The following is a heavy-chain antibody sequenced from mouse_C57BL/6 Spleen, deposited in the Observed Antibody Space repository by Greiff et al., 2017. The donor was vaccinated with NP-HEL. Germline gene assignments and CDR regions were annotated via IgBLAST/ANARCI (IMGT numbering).Heavy chain of an antibody. CDR2: IRGKSSNYAT. D-gene: IGHD1-1*01. J-gene: IGHJ4*01. V-gene: IGHV10-3*01. CDR1: GFTFNTYA. CDR3: VRDGPSYYYGSSHFYAMDY. Sequence: EVQLVESGGGLVQPKGSLKLSCAASGFTFNTYAMPWVRQAPGKGLEWVARIRGKSSNYATYYADSVKDRLTISRDDSQSMLYLQMNNLKTEDTAMYYCVRDGPSYYYGSSHFYAMDYWGQGTSVTVSS.